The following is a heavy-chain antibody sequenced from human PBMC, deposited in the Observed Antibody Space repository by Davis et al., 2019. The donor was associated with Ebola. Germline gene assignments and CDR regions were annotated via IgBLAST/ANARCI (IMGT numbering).Heavy chain of an antibody. CDR1: GYTFASYD. D-gene: IGHD3-3*02. Sequence: ASVKVSCKASGYTFASYDINWVRQAPGQGLEWMGWMNPNCGNTGYAQNFQGRVTMTRDPSISTAYMELSSLRSDDTAVYYCARGPAFGIPYPHFWGYWGQGTLVTVSS. V-gene: IGHV1-8*01. CDR2: MNPNCGNT. J-gene: IGHJ4*02. CDR3: ARGPAFGIPYPHFWGY.